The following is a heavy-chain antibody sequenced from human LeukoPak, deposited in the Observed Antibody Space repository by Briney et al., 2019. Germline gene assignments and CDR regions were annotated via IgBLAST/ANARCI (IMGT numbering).Heavy chain of an antibody. CDR3: ASPNPRRDGYNYGFFDY. J-gene: IGHJ4*02. Sequence: GGSLRLSCAASGFTFSSYSMNWVRQAPGKGLEWVSSISSSSYIYYADSVKGRFTISRDNSKNTLYLQMNSLRAEDTAVYYCASPNPRRDGYNYGFFDYWGQGTLVTVSS. CDR2: ISSSSYI. V-gene: IGHV3-21*01. D-gene: IGHD5-24*01. CDR1: GFTFSSYS.